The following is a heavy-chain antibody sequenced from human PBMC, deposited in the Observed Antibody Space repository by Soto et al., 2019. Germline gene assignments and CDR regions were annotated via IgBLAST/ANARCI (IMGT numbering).Heavy chain of an antibody. D-gene: IGHD2-15*01. V-gene: IGHV3-30*18. CDR1: GFDFSTYG. CDR2: ISYGEGTE. CDR3: AKDSSILEAASGGWFDP. Sequence: QVHLVESGGGVFQPGRSLRLSCAASGFDFSTYGMHWVRQAPGKGLEWVASISYGEGTEYYADSVKGRFIISRDNSKKMVYLQTNNLRPDDTALYYCAKDSSILEAASGGWFDPWGQGTMVTVS. J-gene: IGHJ5*02.